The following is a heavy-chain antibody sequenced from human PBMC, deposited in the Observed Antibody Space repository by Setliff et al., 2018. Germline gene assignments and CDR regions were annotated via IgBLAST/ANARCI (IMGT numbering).Heavy chain of an antibody. V-gene: IGHV1-69*10. D-gene: IGHD3-22*01. CDR2: IIPILGVV. CDR3: ATDPHYDSSAYYSNFDY. CDR1: GGTFRNEC. J-gene: IGHJ4*02. Sequence: SVKVSCKTSGGTFRNECIIWVRQAPGQGLEWMGGIIPILGVVNYAQKFQGRVTITADKSTSTAYMELSSLRSEDTAVYYCATDPHYDSSAYYSNFDYWGQGTLVTVSS.